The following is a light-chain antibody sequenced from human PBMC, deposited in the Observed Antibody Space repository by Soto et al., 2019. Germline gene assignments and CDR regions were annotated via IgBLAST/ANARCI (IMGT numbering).Light chain of an antibody. CDR3: SSYTSSSTRV. CDR2: EVS. V-gene: IGLV2-14*01. J-gene: IGLJ1*01. CDR1: SSDVGGYNY. Sequence: QSGLTQPASVSGSPGQSSPISCTGTSSDVGGYNYVSWYQQHPGKAPKLMIYEVSNRPSGVSNRFSGSKSGNTASLTISGLQAEDEADYYCSSYTSSSTRVFGTGTKVTVL.